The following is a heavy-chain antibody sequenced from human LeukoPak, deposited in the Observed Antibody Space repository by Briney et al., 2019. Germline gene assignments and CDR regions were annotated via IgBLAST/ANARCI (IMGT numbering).Heavy chain of an antibody. CDR1: GFTFDDYA. CDR3: ARVRNTAMGLDY. V-gene: IGHV3-9*01. D-gene: IGHD5-18*01. CDR2: ISWNSGSI. Sequence: GGSLRLSCAASGFTFDDYAMHWVRQAPGKGLEWVSGISWNSGSIGYADSVKGRFTISRDNAKNSLYLQMNSLRAEDTALYYCARVRNTAMGLDYWGQGTLVTASS. J-gene: IGHJ4*02.